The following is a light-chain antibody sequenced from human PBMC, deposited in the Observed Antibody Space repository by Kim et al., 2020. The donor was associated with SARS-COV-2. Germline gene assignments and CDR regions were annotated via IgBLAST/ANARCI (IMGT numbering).Light chain of an antibody. CDR2: GAS. J-gene: IGKJ5*01. CDR3: QQYNNWPPIS. Sequence: SPGERTTVSCSASQSVSNHLAWYQQNPGQAPRLIIYGASTRATGIPARFSGSGSGTEFTLIITSLQSEDFAVYYCQQYNNWPPISFGQGTRLEIK. V-gene: IGKV3-15*01. CDR1: QSVSNH.